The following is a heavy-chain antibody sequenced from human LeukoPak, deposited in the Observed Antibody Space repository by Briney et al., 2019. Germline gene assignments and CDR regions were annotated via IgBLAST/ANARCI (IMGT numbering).Heavy chain of an antibody. V-gene: IGHV3-23*01. CDR3: AKDFRVPNWYNWNDGTFDY. CDR2: IRGSGGST. J-gene: IGHJ4*02. Sequence: GGSLRLSCAASGFTFSSYAMSWVRQAPGKGLEWVSAIRGSGGSTYYADSVKGRFTISRDNSKNTLYLQMNSLRAEDTAVYYCAKDFRVPNWYNWNDGTFDYWGQGTLVTVSS. CDR1: GFTFSSYA. D-gene: IGHD1-20*01.